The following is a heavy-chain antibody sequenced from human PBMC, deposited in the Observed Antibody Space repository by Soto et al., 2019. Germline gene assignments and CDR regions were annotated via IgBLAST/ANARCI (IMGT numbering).Heavy chain of an antibody. J-gene: IGHJ6*03. CDR2: ISDSGST. V-gene: IGHV3-23*01. D-gene: IGHD2-15*01. CDR3: AKGGEGYCSGTSCLYHMDA. Sequence: EVQLLESGGGLVQPGGSRRLSCAASGFTFSSYAMSWVRQAPGKGLELVSTISDSGSTYYADSVKGRFTISRDISKNTLYVQMKSLRAEDTAVYDCAKGGEGYCSGTSCLYHMDAWGKGTTVTVSS. CDR1: GFTFSSYA.